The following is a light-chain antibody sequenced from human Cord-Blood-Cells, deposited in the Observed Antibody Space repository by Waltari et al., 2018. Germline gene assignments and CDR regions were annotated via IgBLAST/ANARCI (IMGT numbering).Light chain of an antibody. J-gene: IGLJ3*02. CDR3: CSYAGSSTFV. V-gene: IGLV2-23*01. Sequence: QSALTQPASVSGSPGQSITISCTGTSSDVGSYNLVSWYQQHPGKAPKLMIYEGSKRPSGVSNRFSGVKSGNTASLTISGLQAEDEADYYCCSYAGSSTFVFGGWTKLTVL. CDR2: EGS. CDR1: SSDVGSYNL.